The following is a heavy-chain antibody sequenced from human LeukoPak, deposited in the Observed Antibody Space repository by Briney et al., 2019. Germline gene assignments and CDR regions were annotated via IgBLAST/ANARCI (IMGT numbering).Heavy chain of an antibody. V-gene: IGHV3-23*01. J-gene: IGHJ5*02. CDR1: GFTFSSYG. CDR2: ISGSGGST. CDR3: AKDRSGGSRRWFDP. D-gene: IGHD2-15*01. Sequence: GGTLRLSCAASGFTFSSYGMSWVRQAPGKGLEWVSAISGSGGSTYYADSVKGRFTISRDNSKNTLYPQMNSLRAEDTAVYYCAKDRSGGSRRWFDPWGQGTLVTVSS.